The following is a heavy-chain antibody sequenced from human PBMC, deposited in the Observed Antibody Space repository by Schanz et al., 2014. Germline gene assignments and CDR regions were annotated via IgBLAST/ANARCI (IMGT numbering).Heavy chain of an antibody. J-gene: IGHJ3*02. CDR1: NYIFTKYY. V-gene: IGHV1-46*03. CDR3: ARGPSTGAFDI. CDR2: INPSSGTT. Sequence: QVQLVQSGAEVKKPGASVKLSCKASNYIFTKYYIHCVRQAPGQGLEWMGKINPSSGTTRIAQNFQGRLTVTRDTSTSTVNMELSSLRSEDTAVYFCARGPSTGAFDIWGQGTMVTVSS.